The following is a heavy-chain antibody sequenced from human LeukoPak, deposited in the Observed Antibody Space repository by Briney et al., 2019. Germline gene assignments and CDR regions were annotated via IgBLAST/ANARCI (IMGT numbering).Heavy chain of an antibody. J-gene: IGHJ6*04. D-gene: IGHD5-12*01. Sequence: SETLSLTCAVNGGSFNGYYWSRIRQPPGKGLEWIGEINHSGSTNYNRSLKCRVTISVDTSKNQFSLKLSSVTAADTAVYYCARLRGYSGYDAIPYYYGMDVWGKGTTVTVSS. CDR2: INHSGST. V-gene: IGHV4-34*01. CDR1: GGSFNGYY. CDR3: ARLRGYSGYDAIPYYYGMDV.